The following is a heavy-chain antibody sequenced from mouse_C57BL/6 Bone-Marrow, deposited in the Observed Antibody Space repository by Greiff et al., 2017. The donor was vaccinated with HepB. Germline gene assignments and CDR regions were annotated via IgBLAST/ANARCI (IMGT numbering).Heavy chain of an antibody. D-gene: IGHD1-1*01. CDR2: IDPSDSYT. CDR1: GYTFTSYW. J-gene: IGHJ4*01. V-gene: IGHV1-59*01. CDR3: APFIYYAMDY. Sequence: QVQLKQPGAELVRPGPSVKLSCKASGYTFTSYWMHWVKQRPGQGLEWIGVIDPSDSYTNYNQKFKGKATLTVDTSSSTAYMQLSSLTSEDSAVYYCAPFIYYAMDYWGQGTSVTVSS.